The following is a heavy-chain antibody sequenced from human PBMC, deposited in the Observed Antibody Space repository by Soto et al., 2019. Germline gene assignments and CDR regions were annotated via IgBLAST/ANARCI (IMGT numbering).Heavy chain of an antibody. J-gene: IGHJ4*02. CDR3: AKDFAMIVVVITIDY. CDR2: ISGSGGST. V-gene: IGHV3-23*01. CDR1: GFTFSSYA. D-gene: IGHD3-22*01. Sequence: GGSLRLSCAASGFTFSSYAMSWVRQAPGKGLEWVSAISGSGGSTYYADSVKGRFTISRDNSKNTLYLQMNSLRAEDTAVYYCAKDFAMIVVVITIDYWGQGTLVTVSS.